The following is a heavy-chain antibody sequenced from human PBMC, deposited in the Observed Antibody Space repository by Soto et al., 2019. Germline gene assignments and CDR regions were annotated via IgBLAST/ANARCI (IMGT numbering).Heavy chain of an antibody. CDR3: ASPGWYPAGWFDP. CDR1: GGSISSSSYY. V-gene: IGHV4-39*01. J-gene: IGHJ5*02. CDR2: IYYSGST. Sequence: QLQLQESGPGLVKPSETLSLTCTVSGGSISSSSYYWGWIRQPPGKGLEWIGSIYYSGSTYYNPSLTSRVAGSVDTPKIQFSLKLSSVTDAGTAVYYWASPGWYPAGWFDPWGQGTLVTVSS. D-gene: IGHD2-15*01.